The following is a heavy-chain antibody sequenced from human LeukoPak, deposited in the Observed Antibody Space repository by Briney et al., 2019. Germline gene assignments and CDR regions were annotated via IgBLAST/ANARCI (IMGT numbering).Heavy chain of an antibody. V-gene: IGHV3-53*01. J-gene: IGHJ4*02. D-gene: IGHD3-10*01. CDR3: ARDLMVRGARGFDY. CDR2: IYSGGST. CDR1: GFTFRNYP. Sequence: GGSLRLSCAASGFTFRNYPMTWVRQAPGKGLECVSVIYSGGSTYYADSVKGRFTISRDNSKNTLYLQMNSLRAEDTAVYHCARDLMVRGARGFDYWGQGTLVTVSS.